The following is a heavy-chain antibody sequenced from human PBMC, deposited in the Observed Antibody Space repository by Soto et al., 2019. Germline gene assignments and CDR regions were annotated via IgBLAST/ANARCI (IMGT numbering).Heavy chain of an antibody. D-gene: IGHD2-2*01. J-gene: IGHJ6*02. CDR1: GYTFTSYD. V-gene: IGHV1-8*01. Sequence: ASVKVSCKASGYTFTSYDINWVRQATGQGLEWMGWMNPNSGNTGYAQKFQGRVTMTRNTSISTAYMELSSLRSEDTAVYYCARGYCSSASCYYYYYGMDVWGQGTTVTVSS. CDR3: ARGYCSSASCYYYYYGMDV. CDR2: MNPNSGNT.